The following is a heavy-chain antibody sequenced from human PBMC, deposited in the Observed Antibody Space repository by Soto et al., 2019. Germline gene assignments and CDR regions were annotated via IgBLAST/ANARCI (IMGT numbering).Heavy chain of an antibody. V-gene: IGHV4-34*01. CDR1: GGSFSGYY. Sequence: QVQLQQWGAGLLKPSETLSLTCAVYGGSFSGYYWSWIRQPPGKGLEWIGEINHSGSTNYNPSLKSRVTISVDTSKNQFSLKLSSVTAADTAVYYCARLHVLGRYCSSTSCYPHYYYYGMDVW. CDR3: ARLHVLGRYCSSTSCYPHYYYYGMDV. CDR2: INHSGST. J-gene: IGHJ6*01. D-gene: IGHD2-2*01.